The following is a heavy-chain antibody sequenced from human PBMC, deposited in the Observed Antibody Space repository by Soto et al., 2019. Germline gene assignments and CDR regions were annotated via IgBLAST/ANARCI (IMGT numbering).Heavy chain of an antibody. Sequence: EVQLVESGGGLVKPGGSLRLSCAASGFTFSNAWMNWVRQAPGKGLEWVGRIKSKTDGGTTDYAAPVKGRFTISRDDSKNTLYLQMNSLKTEDTAVYYCTTRSHGSYDFWSGYLSTRYYGMDVWGQGTTVTVSS. J-gene: IGHJ6*02. CDR2: IKSKTDGGTT. CDR3: TTRSHGSYDFWSGYLSTRYYGMDV. V-gene: IGHV3-15*07. D-gene: IGHD3-3*01. CDR1: GFTFSNAW.